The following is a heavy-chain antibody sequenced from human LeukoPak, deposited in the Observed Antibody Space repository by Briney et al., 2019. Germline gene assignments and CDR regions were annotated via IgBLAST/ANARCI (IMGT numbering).Heavy chain of an antibody. Sequence: GGSLGLSCAASGFTFSNAWMSWVRQAPGKGLEWVGRIESKTDGGTTDYAAPVKGRFTISRDDSKNTLYLQMNSLKTEDTAVYYCTTASIVVAYYYYYYGMDVWGKGTTVTVSS. J-gene: IGHJ6*04. V-gene: IGHV3-15*04. CDR1: GFTFSNAW. CDR3: TTASIVVAYYYYYYGMDV. D-gene: IGHD3-22*01. CDR2: IESKTDGGTT.